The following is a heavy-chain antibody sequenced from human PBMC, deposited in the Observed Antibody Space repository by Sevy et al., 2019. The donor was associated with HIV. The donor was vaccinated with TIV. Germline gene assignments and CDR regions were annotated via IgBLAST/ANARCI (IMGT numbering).Heavy chain of an antibody. Sequence: GGSLGLSCAASGFTFSSYWMHWVRQAPGKGLVWVSRINSDGTSTSYADSVKGRFTISRDNAKNTVFLQVNSLRAEDTATYYCARPSRTAPTGAFDSWGQGTLVTVSS. CDR1: GFTFSSYW. CDR2: INSDGTST. D-gene: IGHD7-27*01. CDR3: ARPSRTAPTGAFDS. J-gene: IGHJ4*02. V-gene: IGHV3-74*01.